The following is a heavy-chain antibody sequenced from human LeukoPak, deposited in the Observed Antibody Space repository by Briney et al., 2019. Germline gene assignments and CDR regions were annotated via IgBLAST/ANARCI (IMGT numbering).Heavy chain of an antibody. CDR2: IYPGDSDT. V-gene: IGHV5-51*01. CDR1: GYSFTTYW. D-gene: IGHD3-22*01. CDR3: ARQFRDSSGYYSYYFDY. Sequence: GESLKISCKGPGYSFTTYWIGWVRQMPGRGLEWMGIIYPGDSDTRYSPSFRGQVTISADKSISTAYLQWSSLKASDTAMYYCARQFRDSSGYYSYYFDYWGQGTLVTVSS. J-gene: IGHJ4*02.